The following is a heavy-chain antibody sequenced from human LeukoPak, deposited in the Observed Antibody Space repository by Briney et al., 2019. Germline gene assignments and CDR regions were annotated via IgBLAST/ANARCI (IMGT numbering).Heavy chain of an antibody. CDR1: GFTFSSYA. D-gene: IGHD1-7*01. V-gene: IGHV3-23*01. CDR3: ARRRGTNHYLWYDP. CDR2: ISGGGDSK. Sequence: GGSLRLSCAASGFTFSSYAMIWVRQAPGKGLEWVSGISGGGDSKYYADSVKGRFTISRDNSRNTLYLEVNSLRAEDTAVYSCARRRGTNHYLWYDPWGQGTLVTVSS. J-gene: IGHJ5*02.